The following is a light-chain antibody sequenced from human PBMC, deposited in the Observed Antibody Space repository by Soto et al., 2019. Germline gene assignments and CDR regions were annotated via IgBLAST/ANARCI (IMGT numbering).Light chain of an antibody. CDR1: QSIYSSA. Sequence: EIVLTQSPGTLSLSPGERATLSCRASQSIYSSALAWYQQKPGQAPRLLIYAASTRATGIPDRFSGSGSGTDFTLTISRLEPEDFAVYFCQQYGDSPTFGQGTKVETK. J-gene: IGKJ1*01. CDR3: QQYGDSPT. V-gene: IGKV3-20*01. CDR2: AAS.